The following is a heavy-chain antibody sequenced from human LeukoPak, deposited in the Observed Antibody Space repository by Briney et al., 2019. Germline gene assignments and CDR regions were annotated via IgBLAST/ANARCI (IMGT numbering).Heavy chain of an antibody. CDR3: TKDRVAVAGTSDY. CDR1: GFTFSSYA. CDR2: ISGSGDTT. J-gene: IGHJ4*01. Sequence: GGSLRLSCAASGFTFSSYAMSWVRQPPGKGLGWVSLISGSGDTTYYADSVKGRFTISRDSSKNTVYLQMNRLRVEDTAVYYCTKDRVAVAGTSDYWGHGTLVTVSS. D-gene: IGHD6-19*01. V-gene: IGHV3-23*01.